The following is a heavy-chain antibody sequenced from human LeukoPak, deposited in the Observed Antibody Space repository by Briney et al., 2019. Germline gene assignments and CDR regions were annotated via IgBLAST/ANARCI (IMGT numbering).Heavy chain of an antibody. D-gene: IGHD3-16*01. Sequence: GGSLRLSCAASGFTFSSSWMTWVRQAPGKGLEWVANIKEDGSEYNYVDSVKGRFTISRDNAKKSLYLQMNSLRAEDTAVYCCARDSAYFRFDYWGQGTLVTVSS. CDR1: GFTFSSSW. CDR3: ARDSAYFRFDY. V-gene: IGHV3-7*01. J-gene: IGHJ4*02. CDR2: IKEDGSEY.